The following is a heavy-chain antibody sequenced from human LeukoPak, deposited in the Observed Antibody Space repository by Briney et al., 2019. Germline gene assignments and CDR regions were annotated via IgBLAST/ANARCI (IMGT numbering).Heavy chain of an antibody. CDR1: DGSVSGDS. J-gene: IGHJ6*03. V-gene: IGHV4-59*02. CDR3: ARNGFRTPCGIDCYSDYMDV. Sequence: SETLSLTCTVSDGSVSGDSWTWIRQPAGQGLEWIGYIYYTGAHNYNPSLKSRVVMSVDPSKNQFSLQVTSVTAADTAVYFCARNGFRTPCGIDCYSDYMDVWGKGAAVTVSS. D-gene: IGHD2-21*02. CDR2: IYYTGAH.